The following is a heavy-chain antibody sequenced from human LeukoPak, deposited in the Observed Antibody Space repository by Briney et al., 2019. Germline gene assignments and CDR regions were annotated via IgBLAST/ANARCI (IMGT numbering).Heavy chain of an antibody. CDR2: ISTSSSYI. CDR3: ARERRGFGPRYYYYMDV. D-gene: IGHD3-16*01. CDR1: GFTFSSYS. J-gene: IGHJ6*03. Sequence: PGGSLRLSCTASGFTFSSYSMNWVRQAPGKGLEWVSSISTSSSYIYYADSVKGRFTISRDNARNSLYLQMNTLRAEDTAVYSCARERRGFGPRYYYYMDVWGKGTTVTVSS. V-gene: IGHV3-21*01.